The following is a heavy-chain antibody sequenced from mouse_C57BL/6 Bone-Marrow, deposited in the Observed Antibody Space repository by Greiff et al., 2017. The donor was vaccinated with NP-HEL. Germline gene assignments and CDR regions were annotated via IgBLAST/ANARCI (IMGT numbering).Heavy chain of an antibody. CDR1: GYTFTSYW. V-gene: IGHV1-52*01. D-gene: IGHD1-1*01. CDR3: AREGDYGPYAMDY. J-gene: IGHJ4*01. CDR2: IDPSDSET. Sequence: VQLQQPGAELVRPGSSVKLSCKASGYTFTSYWMHWVKQRPIQGLEWIGNIDPSDSETHYTQKFKDKATLTVDKSSSTAYMQLSSLTSEDSAVYYCAREGDYGPYAMDYWGQGTSVTVSS.